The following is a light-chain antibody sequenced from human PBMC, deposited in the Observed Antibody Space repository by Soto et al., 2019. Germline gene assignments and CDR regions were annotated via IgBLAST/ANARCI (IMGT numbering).Light chain of an antibody. V-gene: IGLV2-23*01. J-gene: IGLJ1*01. CDR3: CAYVGTSTYV. Sequence: QSVLTQPASVSGSPGQSITISCTGTSSDVGRYGLVSWYQQHPGEAPKLMIYQGTKRPSGVSNRFSGSKSGNTASLTISGLQGDDEADYYCCAYVGTSTYVFGAGTKLTVL. CDR1: SSDVGRYGL. CDR2: QGT.